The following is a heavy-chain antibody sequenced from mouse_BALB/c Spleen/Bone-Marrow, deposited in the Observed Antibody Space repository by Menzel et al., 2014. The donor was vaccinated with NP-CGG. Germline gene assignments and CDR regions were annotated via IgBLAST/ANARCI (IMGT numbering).Heavy chain of an antibody. V-gene: IGHV14-3*02. D-gene: IGHD2-14*01. CDR1: GFNIKDTY. Sequence: DVKLVESGAELVKPGASVKLSCTASGFNIKDTYMHWVKQRPEQGLEWIGRIDPANGNTKYDPKFQGKATITADTSSNPAYLQLSSLTSEDTAVYYCARWDYRYDYWGQGTTLTVSS. CDR3: ARWDYRYDY. J-gene: IGHJ2*01. CDR2: IDPANGNT.